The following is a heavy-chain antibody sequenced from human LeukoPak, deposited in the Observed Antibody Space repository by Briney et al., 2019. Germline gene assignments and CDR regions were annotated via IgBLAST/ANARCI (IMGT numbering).Heavy chain of an antibody. CDR2: INPNSGGT. V-gene: IGHV1-2*02. CDR3: ASDYYDSSGLFDY. Sequence: GASVKVSCKASGYTFTGYYMHWVRQAPGQGLEWMGWINPNSGGTNYAQKFQGRVTMTRDTSIRTGYMELSRLRSDDTAVYYCASDYYDSSGLFDYWGQGTLVTVSS. J-gene: IGHJ4*02. D-gene: IGHD3-22*01. CDR1: GYTFTGYY.